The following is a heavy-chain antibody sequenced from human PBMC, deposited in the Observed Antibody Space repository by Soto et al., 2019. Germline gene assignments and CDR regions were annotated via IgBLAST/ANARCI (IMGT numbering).Heavy chain of an antibody. J-gene: IGHJ4*02. CDR2: IRGDGGQT. CDR1: GFTFTSYG. CDR3: ARDVGLDSDDFFAY. D-gene: IGHD3-9*01. V-gene: IGHV3-23*01. Sequence: RGSLRLSCTASGFTFTSYGMGWVRQAPGKGLQWVSTIRGDGGQTHYTDSVKGRFSISRDNSKNTVYLQMDSLRAEDTAMYFCARDVGLDSDDFFAYWGQGTQVTVSS.